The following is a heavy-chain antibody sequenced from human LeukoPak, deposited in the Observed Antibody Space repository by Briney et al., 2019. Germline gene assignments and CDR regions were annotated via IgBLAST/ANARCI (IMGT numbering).Heavy chain of an antibody. V-gene: IGHV3-23*01. CDR2: ISGSGGRT. CDR1: GFTFSSYA. D-gene: IGHD6-19*01. CDR3: ANTKTVTWQWLTQGWFDP. J-gene: IGHJ5*02. Sequence: GGSLRLSCAASGFTFSSYAMSWVRQAPGKGLEWVSAISGSGGRTYYADSVKGRFTISRDKSKNTLYLQMNRLRAEDTAVYYCANTKTVTWQWLTQGWFDPWGQGTLVTVSS.